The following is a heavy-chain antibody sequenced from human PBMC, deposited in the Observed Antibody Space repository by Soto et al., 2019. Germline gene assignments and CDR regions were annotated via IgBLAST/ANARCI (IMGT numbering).Heavy chain of an antibody. CDR2: ISYDGSNK. J-gene: IGHJ6*02. CDR3: AKDRGYGYYYGMDV. V-gene: IGHV3-30*18. CDR1: GFTLSSYG. D-gene: IGHD5-18*01. Sequence: GGSLRLSCAASGFTLSSYGMHWVRQSPGKGLEWVAVISYDGSNKYYADSVKGRFTISRDNSKNTLYLQMNSLRAEDTAVYYCAKDRGYGYYYGMDVWGQGTTVTVSS.